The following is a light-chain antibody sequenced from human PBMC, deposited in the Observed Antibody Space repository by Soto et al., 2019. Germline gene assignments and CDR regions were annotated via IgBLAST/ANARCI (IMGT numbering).Light chain of an antibody. J-gene: IGLJ1*01. CDR3: SSYTSTSTLHYV. V-gene: IGLV2-14*01. Sequence: QSVLTQPASVSGCPGQSITISCTGTSSDVGDYNYVSWYQQHPGKAPKLMIYEVSNRPSGISNRFSGSKSGNTASLTISGLQAEDEADYFCSSYTSTSTLHYVFGTGTKVTVL. CDR1: SSDVGDYNY. CDR2: EVS.